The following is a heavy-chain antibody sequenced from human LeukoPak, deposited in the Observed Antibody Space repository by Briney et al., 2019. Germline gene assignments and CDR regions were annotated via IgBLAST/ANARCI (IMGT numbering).Heavy chain of an antibody. CDR2: INSDGSST. CDR1: GFTFSNYW. J-gene: IGHJ4*02. Sequence: GGSLRLSCTGPGFTFSNYWMHWVRHAPRKGLGWVSGINSDGSSTNYADSVKGRFTISRDNAKNTLYLQMDSLIDEGTAIYYCGLSMVRALSPDYWGQGTLVTVSS. D-gene: IGHD3-10*01. V-gene: IGHV3-74*01. CDR3: GLSMVRALSPDY.